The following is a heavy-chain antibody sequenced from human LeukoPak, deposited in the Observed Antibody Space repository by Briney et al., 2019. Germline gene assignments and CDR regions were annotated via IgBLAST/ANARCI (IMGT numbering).Heavy chain of an antibody. CDR1: GFTFSSYA. D-gene: IGHD5-18*01. Sequence: GGSLRLSCAASGFTFSSYAMSWVRRAPGKGLEWVSVISGSGDTTNYADPVKGRFTISRDNAKNSLYLQMNSLRAEDTAVYYCARDLSGYSYGPIDYWGQGTLVTVSS. V-gene: IGHV3-23*01. J-gene: IGHJ4*02. CDR2: ISGSGDTT. CDR3: ARDLSGYSYGPIDY.